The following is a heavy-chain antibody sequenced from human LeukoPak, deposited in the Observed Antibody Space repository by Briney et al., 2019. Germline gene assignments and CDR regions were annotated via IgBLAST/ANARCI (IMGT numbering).Heavy chain of an antibody. J-gene: IGHJ4*02. V-gene: IGHV4-30-2*01. CDR3: ARGLIVGSYFDY. CDR1: GGSISSGGYS. CDR2: IYHSGST. Sequence: SQTLSLTCAVSGGSISSGGYSWSWIRQPPGKGLEWIGYIYHSGSTYYNPSLKSRVTISVDRSKNQFSLKLSSVTAADTAVYYCARGLIVGSYFDYWGRGTLVTVSS. D-gene: IGHD3-22*01.